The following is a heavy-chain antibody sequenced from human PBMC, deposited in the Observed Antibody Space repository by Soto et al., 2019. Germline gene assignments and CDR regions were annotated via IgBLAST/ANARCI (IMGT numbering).Heavy chain of an antibody. CDR3: AKPTSSWYYFDS. CDR2: ITYSGDGT. V-gene: IGHV3-23*01. D-gene: IGHD6-13*01. J-gene: IGHJ4*02. Sequence: GGFLRLSCVASGFTFSGFAMTWVRLAPEKGLEWVSGITYSGDGTYYADSVKGRFTISRDNSKNTLYLQMDSLKAEDTAAYYCAKPTSSWYYFDSWGQGTLVTVSS. CDR1: GFTFSGFA.